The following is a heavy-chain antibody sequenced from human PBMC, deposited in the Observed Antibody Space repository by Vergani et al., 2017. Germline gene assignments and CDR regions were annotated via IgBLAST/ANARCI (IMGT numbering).Heavy chain of an antibody. CDR3: ARDLETTVDY. Sequence: QLQLQESGPGLVKPSETLSLTCTVSGASISSSSYYWGWIRQPPGKGLEWIGSIYYSGSTYYNPSLKSRVTISVDTSKNQFSLKLSSVTAADTAVYYCARDLETTVDYWGQGTLVTVSS. CDR1: GASISSSSYY. D-gene: IGHD4-11*01. V-gene: IGHV4-39*07. CDR2: IYYSGST. J-gene: IGHJ4*02.